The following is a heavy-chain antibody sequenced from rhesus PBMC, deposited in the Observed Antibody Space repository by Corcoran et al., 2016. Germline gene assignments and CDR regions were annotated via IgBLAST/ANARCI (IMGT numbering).Heavy chain of an antibody. CDR2: ISGSTGGT. V-gene: IGHV4-165*01. CDR3: ARDIGAVIDY. CDR1: GGSFSGYY. D-gene: IGHD6-25*01. J-gene: IGHJ4*01. Sequence: QVQLQESGPGLVKSSETLSLTCAVSGGSFSGYYWGWIRQSPGKGLAGIGTISGSTGGTHYPPSLKVRLPLSTDPSKNHFSLQLSSVTAADTAVYSCARDIGAVIDYWGQGVLVTVSS.